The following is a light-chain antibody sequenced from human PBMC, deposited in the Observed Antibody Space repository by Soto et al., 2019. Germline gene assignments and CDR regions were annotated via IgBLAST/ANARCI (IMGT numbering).Light chain of an antibody. CDR1: QGISSY. CDR3: QHYDRSPPVT. Sequence: LTQYTSSLSASVGDRVTITCRASQGISSYLAWHQQRPGQPPRLLIYGASSRATGIPDRFSGSGSGAGFTLTISSLEPEDFAVYYCQHYDRSPPVTFGQGTRLEIK. V-gene: IGKV3-20*01. CDR2: GAS. J-gene: IGKJ5*01.